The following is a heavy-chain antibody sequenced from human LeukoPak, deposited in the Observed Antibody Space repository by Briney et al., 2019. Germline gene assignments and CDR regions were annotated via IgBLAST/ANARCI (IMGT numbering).Heavy chain of an antibody. CDR2: VNQGGTEK. V-gene: IGHV3-7*01. D-gene: IGHD3-10*01. Sequence: GGSLRLSCAASGFTFSSQWMSWVRQAPGKGLEWAANVNQGGTEKYYVDSVKGRFTISRDNAENSLYLQMNSLRAEDTAVYYCAKALRLGSIDYWGQGTLVTVSS. CDR1: GFTFSSQW. CDR3: AKALRLGSIDY. J-gene: IGHJ4*02.